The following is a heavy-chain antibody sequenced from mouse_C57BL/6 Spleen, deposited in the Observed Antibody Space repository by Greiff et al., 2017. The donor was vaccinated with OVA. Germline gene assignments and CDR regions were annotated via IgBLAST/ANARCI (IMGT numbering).Heavy chain of an antibody. CDR2: ISSGSSTI. CDR3: ARDSTVVSPFDY. Sequence: EVKLVESGGGLVKPGGSLKLSCAASGFTFSDYGMHWVRQVPEKGLEWVAYISSGSSTIYYADTVKGRFTISRDNAKNTLFLQMTSLRSEDTAMYYCARDSTVVSPFDYWGQGTTLTVSS. J-gene: IGHJ2*01. V-gene: IGHV5-17*01. CDR1: GFTFSDYG. D-gene: IGHD1-1*01.